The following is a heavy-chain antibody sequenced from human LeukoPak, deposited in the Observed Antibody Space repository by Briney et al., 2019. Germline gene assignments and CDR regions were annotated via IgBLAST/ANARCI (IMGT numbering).Heavy chain of an antibody. D-gene: IGHD2-8*01. CDR1: GYTFTNYY. CDR3: ARSMSNGDF. J-gene: IGHJ4*02. V-gene: IGHV1-46*01. CDR2: INPSGDST. Sequence: ASVKVSCKASGYTFTNYYIHWVRQAPGQGLEWMGIINPSGDSTNYALQFQGRVTLTRDTSTSTVYMELSSLRSEDTAVYYCARSMSNGDFWGQGTLVTVSS.